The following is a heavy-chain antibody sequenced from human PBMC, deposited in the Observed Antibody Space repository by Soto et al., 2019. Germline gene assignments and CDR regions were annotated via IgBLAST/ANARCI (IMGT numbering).Heavy chain of an antibody. J-gene: IGHJ6*02. CDR1: GFTFSSYA. Sequence: EVQLLESGGGLVQPGGSRRLSCAASGFTFSSYAMSWVRQAPGKGLEWVSAISGSGGSTYYADSVKGRFTISRDNSKNTLYLQVHSLRAEDTAVYYCAKNGVGDRSSWYYYYGMDVWGQGTTVTVSS. V-gene: IGHV3-23*01. CDR2: ISGSGGST. D-gene: IGHD6-13*01. CDR3: AKNGVGDRSSWYYYYGMDV.